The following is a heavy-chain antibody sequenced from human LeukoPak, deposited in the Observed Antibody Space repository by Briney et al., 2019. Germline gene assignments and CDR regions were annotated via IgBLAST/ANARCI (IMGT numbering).Heavy chain of an antibody. CDR2: IEQDGSVK. J-gene: IGHJ4*02. D-gene: IGHD2-21*02. Sequence: GGSLRLSCAASGFTFSSYWMSWVRQAPGKGLEWVANIEQDGSVKYYVDSVKGRFTLSRDNAKNSLYLQMNSLRAEDTAVYYCARRLLSVVTAIAGGGFDYWGQGTLVTVSS. CDR1: GFTFSSYW. CDR3: ARRLLSVVTAIAGGGFDY. V-gene: IGHV3-7*01.